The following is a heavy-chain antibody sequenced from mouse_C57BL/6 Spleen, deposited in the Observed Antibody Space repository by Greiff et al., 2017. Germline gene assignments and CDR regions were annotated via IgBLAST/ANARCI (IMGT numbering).Heavy chain of an antibody. V-gene: IGHV14-2*01. Sequence: VQLQESGAELVKPGASVKLSCTASGFNIKDYYMHWVKQRTEQGLEWIGRIDPEDGETKYAPKFQGKATITADTSSNTAYLQLSSLTSEDTAVYYCASPTTCGSSYVGYFDVWGTGTTVTVSS. J-gene: IGHJ1*03. CDR3: ASPTTCGSSYVGYFDV. CDR1: GFNIKDYY. CDR2: IDPEDGET. D-gene: IGHD1-1*01.